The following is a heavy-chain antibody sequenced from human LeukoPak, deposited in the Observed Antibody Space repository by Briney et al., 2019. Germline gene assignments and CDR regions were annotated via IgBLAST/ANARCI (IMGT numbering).Heavy chain of an antibody. V-gene: IGHV4-34*01. D-gene: IGHD3-9*01. Sequence: SETLSLTCAVYDESFSGYYWSWIRQPPGKGREWIGEINHSGSTNYNPSLKSRGTISVDTSKKLFSLKLSSVTAADTAVYYCARQHHIDILTGYYIGRNNWFDPWGQGTLVTVSS. J-gene: IGHJ5*02. CDR2: INHSGST. CDR3: ARQHHIDILTGYYIGRNNWFDP. CDR1: DESFSGYY.